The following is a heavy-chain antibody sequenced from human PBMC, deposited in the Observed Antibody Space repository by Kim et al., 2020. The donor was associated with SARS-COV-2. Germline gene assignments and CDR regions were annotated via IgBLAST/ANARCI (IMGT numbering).Heavy chain of an antibody. Sequence: SLKSRVTISVDKSKNHFSLKLSSVTAADTAVYDCARFYYDDSSGYSLFDYWGQGTLVTVSS. V-gene: IGHV4-61*05. J-gene: IGHJ4*02. D-gene: IGHD3-22*01. CDR3: ARFYYDDSSGYSLFDY.